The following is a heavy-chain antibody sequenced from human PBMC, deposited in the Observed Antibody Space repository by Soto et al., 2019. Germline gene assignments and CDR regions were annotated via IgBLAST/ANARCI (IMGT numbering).Heavy chain of an antibody. CDR3: ARDYCSSTSCYATPQLVPYFDP. CDR2: IIPILGIA. Sequence: QVQLVQSGAEVKKPGSSVKVSCKASGGTFSSYPISWVRQAPGQGLEWMGRIIPILGIANYAQKFQGRVTITADKSTSTAYMELSSLRSEDTAVYYCARDYCSSTSCYATPQLVPYFDPWGQGTLVTVSS. V-gene: IGHV1-69*04. D-gene: IGHD2-2*01. CDR1: GGTFSSYP. J-gene: IGHJ5*02.